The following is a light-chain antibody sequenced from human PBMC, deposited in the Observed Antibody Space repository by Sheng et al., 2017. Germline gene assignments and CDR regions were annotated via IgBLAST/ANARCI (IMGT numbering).Light chain of an antibody. J-gene: IGKJ4*01. CDR2: KAS. V-gene: IGKV1-39*01. Sequence: DIQMTQSPSSLSASVGDRVTITCRASQRISNYLTWYQQKLGKAPKFLIYKASTLQGGVPSRFSGSASGTDFTLTISGLQPEDVATYYCQQTYTTPLTFGGGPRWRSN. CDR1: QRISNY. CDR3: QQTYTTPLT.